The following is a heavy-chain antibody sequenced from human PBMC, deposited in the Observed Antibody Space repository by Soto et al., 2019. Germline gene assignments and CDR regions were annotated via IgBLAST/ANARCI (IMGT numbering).Heavy chain of an antibody. CDR2: INTDGTST. Sequence: PVGSLRLSCAASGFTFSSYWMHWVRQAPGKGLVWVSLINTDGTSTSYADSVKGRFTISRDNAKNTLYLQMNSLRAEDTAMYYCTRSLATPYWGQGTLVTVSS. CDR3: TRSLATPY. CDR1: GFTFSSYW. J-gene: IGHJ4*02. V-gene: IGHV3-74*01.